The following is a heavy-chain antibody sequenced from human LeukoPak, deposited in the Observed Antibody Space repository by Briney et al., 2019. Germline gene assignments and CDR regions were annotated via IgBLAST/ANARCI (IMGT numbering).Heavy chain of an antibody. CDR3: ARDLGCSSTSCYLY. CDR2: FIPILRIS. J-gene: IGHJ4*02. D-gene: IGHD2-2*01. CDR1: XXTFISYT. Sequence: SVKXXXXXXXXTFISYTXXWVRQAPGQGVEWXGMFIPILRISTYAQKFQRTVTIPADKSTSTAYMDLSSLRSEDTAVYYCARDLGCSSTSCYLYWGQGTLVTVSS. V-gene: IGHV1-69*04.